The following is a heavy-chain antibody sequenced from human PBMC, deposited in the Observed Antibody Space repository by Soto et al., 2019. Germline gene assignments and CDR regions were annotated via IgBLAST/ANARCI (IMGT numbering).Heavy chain of an antibody. V-gene: IGHV4-39*01. CDR1: GYSVSTNNYY. Sequence: PSETLSLTCTVSGYSVSTNNYYWGWIRQPPGKGLEWIGSIAYNGGTYYNPSLKGRVTISLDTSKNQFSLRLRSVSAADTAVYFCATGGGGFLVIPNDYWGQGSLVTVSS. CDR2: IAYNGGT. J-gene: IGHJ4*02. CDR3: ATGGGGFLVIPNDY. D-gene: IGHD2-21*01.